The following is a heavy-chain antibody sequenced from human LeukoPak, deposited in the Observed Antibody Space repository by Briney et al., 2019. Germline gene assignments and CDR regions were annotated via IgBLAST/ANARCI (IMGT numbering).Heavy chain of an antibody. CDR3: ARTGHESSWYIDEN. V-gene: IGHV3-21*01. J-gene: IGHJ1*01. CDR1: GFTFSSYA. D-gene: IGHD6-13*01. Sequence: GGSLRLSCAASGFTFSSYAMHWVRQAPGKGLEWVSGISGGGHNTFYADSVRGRFTISRDNAKNSIYLQMNSLRGEDAAVYYCARTGHESSWYIDENWGQGTLVTVSS. CDR2: ISGGGHNT.